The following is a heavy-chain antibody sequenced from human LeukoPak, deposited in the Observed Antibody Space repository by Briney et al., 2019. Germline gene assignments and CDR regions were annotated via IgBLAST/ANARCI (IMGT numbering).Heavy chain of an antibody. D-gene: IGHD1-26*01. CDR2: INTDGRIT. CDR1: GFSFRYFA. J-gene: IGHJ4*02. CDR3: TRDGGSFCDFDY. V-gene: IGHV3-64*02. Sequence: PGGSLRLSCVGSGFSFRYFAIHWVRQAPGKGLEYVSVINTDGRITYYADSVKGRFTISRDNSKNTVYLQMGSLRGDDMAVYYCTRDGGSFCDFDYWSRGALVTVSS.